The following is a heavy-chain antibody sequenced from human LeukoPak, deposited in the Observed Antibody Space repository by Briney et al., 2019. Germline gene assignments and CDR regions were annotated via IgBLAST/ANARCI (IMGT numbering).Heavy chain of an antibody. CDR3: ARDGNYYFDY. Sequence: SQTLSLTCTVSGDSISSSGYYWRWIRQYPGKGLEWIVYIYYSGSTYYNPSLKSRVTISVDTSKNQFSLRLSSVTAADTAVYYCARDGNYYFDYWGQGTLVTVSS. J-gene: IGHJ4*02. V-gene: IGHV4-31*03. CDR1: GDSISSSGYY. D-gene: IGHD4-23*01. CDR2: IYYSGST.